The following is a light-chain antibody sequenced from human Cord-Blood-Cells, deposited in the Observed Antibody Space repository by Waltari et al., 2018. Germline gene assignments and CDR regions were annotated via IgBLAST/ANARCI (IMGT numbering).Light chain of an antibody. CDR2: YAS. Sequence: EIVLTQSPDFQSVTPKEKTTSTCRASKSIGSSLHWYQQKPDQSPKLLSKYASHSFSGVPSRVSGSRSGTDFTLTINSLEAEDAATYYCHQSSSLPLTFGGGTNVEIK. CDR3: HQSSSLPLT. J-gene: IGKJ4*01. V-gene: IGKV6-21*01. CDR1: KSIGSS.